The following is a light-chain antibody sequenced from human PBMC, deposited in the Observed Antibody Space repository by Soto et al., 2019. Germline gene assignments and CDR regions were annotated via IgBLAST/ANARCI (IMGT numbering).Light chain of an antibody. Sequence: DIQMTQSPSSLSASVGDRVTITCQASQDITNYLNLYQQKPGKAPKLLIYDASNLETGVPSRFSGSLSGTDFTFTISSLHPEDIATYYCQQYDNLQATVGPGTRVDIK. CDR1: QDITNY. CDR2: DAS. J-gene: IGKJ3*01. V-gene: IGKV1-33*01. CDR3: QQYDNLQAT.